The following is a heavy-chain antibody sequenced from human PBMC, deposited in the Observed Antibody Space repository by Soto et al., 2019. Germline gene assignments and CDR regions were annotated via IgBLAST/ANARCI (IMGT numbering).Heavy chain of an antibody. J-gene: IGHJ1*01. Sequence: SETLSLTCTVSGGSISSGGYYWSWIRQHPGKGLEWIGYIYYSGSTYYNPSLKSRVTISVDTSKNQFSLKLSSVTAADTAVYYCARGSRYYDSSGYSGYFQHWGQGNLVTVSS. CDR2: IYYSGST. CDR3: ARGSRYYDSSGYSGYFQH. D-gene: IGHD3-22*01. V-gene: IGHV4-31*03. CDR1: GGSISSGGYY.